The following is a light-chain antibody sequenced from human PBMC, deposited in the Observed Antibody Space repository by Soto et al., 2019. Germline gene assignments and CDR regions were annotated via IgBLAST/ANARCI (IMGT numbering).Light chain of an antibody. J-gene: IGLJ3*02. CDR2: TDY. V-gene: IGLV1-44*01. Sequence: QFVLTQPPSASGTPGQRVTISCSGTSSNIGTYTVNWYQQLPGTAPKLLIYTDYQRPSGVPDRFSGSKSGTSASLAINGLHSEDEADYYCASWDDNLNGGVFGGGTKLTVL. CDR1: SSNIGTYT. CDR3: ASWDDNLNGGV.